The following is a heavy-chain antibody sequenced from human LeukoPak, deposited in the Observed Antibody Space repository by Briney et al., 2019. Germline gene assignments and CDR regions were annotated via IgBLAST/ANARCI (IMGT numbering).Heavy chain of an antibody. CDR2: IRYDGSNK. J-gene: IGHJ4*02. CDR1: GFTFSSYG. Sequence: GGSLRLSCAASGFTFSSYGMHWVRQAPGKGLEWVAFIRYDGSNKYYADSVKGRFTISRDNSKNTLYLQMNSLRAEDAAVYYCAKGLGGIAAAGFDYWGQGTLVTVSS. CDR3: AKGLGGIAAAGFDY. D-gene: IGHD6-13*01. V-gene: IGHV3-30*02.